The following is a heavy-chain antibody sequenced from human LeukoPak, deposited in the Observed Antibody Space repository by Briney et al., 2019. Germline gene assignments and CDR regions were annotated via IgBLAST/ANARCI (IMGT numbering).Heavy chain of an antibody. J-gene: IGHJ4*02. D-gene: IGHD2-8*01. CDR2: ISWNSGSI. V-gene: IGHV3-9*01. CDR1: GFTFDDYA. CDR3: AKDQDIVLMVYATRVFDY. Sequence: PGGSLRLSCAASGFTFDDYAMHWVRQAPGNGLEWVSGISWNSGSIGYVDSVKGRFTISRDNAKNSPYLQMNSLRAEDTALYYCAKDQDIVLMVYATRVFDYWGQGTLVTVSS.